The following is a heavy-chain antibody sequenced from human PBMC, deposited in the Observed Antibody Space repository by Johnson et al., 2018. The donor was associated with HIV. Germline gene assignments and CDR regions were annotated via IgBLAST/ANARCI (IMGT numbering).Heavy chain of an antibody. J-gene: IGHJ3*02. CDR2: ISSSGTSV. V-gene: IGHV3-11*04. CDR3: ARDRGYWDAFDI. D-gene: IGHD3-22*01. CDR1: GFTFSDYY. Sequence: QVQLVESGGGLVKPGGSLRLSCAASGFTFSDYYMSWIRQTPGKGLEWVSYISSSGTSVYYADSVKGRFSISRANAKHSLYMQMNSLRAEDTAVYYCARDRGYWDAFDIWGQGTMVTVSS.